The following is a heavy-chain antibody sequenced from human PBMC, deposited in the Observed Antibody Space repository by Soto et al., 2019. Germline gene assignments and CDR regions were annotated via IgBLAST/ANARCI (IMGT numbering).Heavy chain of an antibody. V-gene: IGHV3-7*03. D-gene: IGHD2-15*01. Sequence: VQLVESGGGSVQPGGSLRLSCAASGFTFSSGYTFSSFWMSWVRQPPGKGLEWVANINKDGSEKYYLDSVKGRFTIARDTSKNSLYLQMDSLSADDAAIYFCVIDRRVEAWFSYWGQGTLVTAPS. CDR2: INKDGSEK. CDR1: GFTFSSGYTFSSFW. CDR3: VIDRRVEAWFSY. J-gene: IGHJ4*02.